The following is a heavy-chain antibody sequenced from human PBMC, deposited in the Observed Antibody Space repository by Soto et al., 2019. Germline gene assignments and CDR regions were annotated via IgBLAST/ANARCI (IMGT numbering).Heavy chain of an antibody. CDR1: GFTFASHA. V-gene: IGHV3-30*18. CDR2: ISYDEIDK. D-gene: IGHD2-2*01. CDR3: AKDSGYQLPDNYFYYGLDV. J-gene: IGHJ6*02. Sequence: WGSLRLSCAASGFTFASHAIHFGRHTPCKGLEWVAAISYDEIDKKYASSVKGRFTVSRDNVKNTLSLQMNSLRPEDTAVYYCAKDSGYQLPDNYFYYGLDVWGQGTTVTVSS.